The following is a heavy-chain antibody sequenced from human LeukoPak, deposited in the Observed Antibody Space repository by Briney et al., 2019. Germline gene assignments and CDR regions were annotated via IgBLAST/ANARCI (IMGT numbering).Heavy chain of an antibody. CDR1: GFTFSSYS. Sequence: GGSLRLSCAASGFTFSSYSMNWVRQAPGKGLEWVSSISSSSSYIYYADSVKGRFTISRDNAKNSLYLQRNSLRAEDTAVYYCARDIYSGYEEYYFDYWGQGTLVTVSS. CDR2: ISSSSSYI. D-gene: IGHD5-12*01. CDR3: ARDIYSGYEEYYFDY. V-gene: IGHV3-21*01. J-gene: IGHJ4*02.